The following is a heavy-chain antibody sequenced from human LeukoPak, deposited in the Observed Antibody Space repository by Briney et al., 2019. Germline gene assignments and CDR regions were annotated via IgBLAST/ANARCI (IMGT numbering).Heavy chain of an antibody. CDR2: IYYSGST. V-gene: IGHV4-59*01. CDR3: ARYSNAVAGARWFDH. CDR1: GGSLSSYY. Sequence: PSETLSLTCTVSGGSLSSYYWSWIRQPPGKELEWIGYIYYSGSTNYNPSLKSRVTISLDTSKNQFSLKLSSVTAADTAVYFCARYSNAVAGARWFDHRGQGTLVTVSS. D-gene: IGHD2-21*01. J-gene: IGHJ5*02.